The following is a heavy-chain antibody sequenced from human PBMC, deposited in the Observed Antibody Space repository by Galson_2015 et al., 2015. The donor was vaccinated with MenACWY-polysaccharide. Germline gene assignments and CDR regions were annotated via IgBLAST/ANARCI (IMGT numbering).Heavy chain of an antibody. CDR3: ARAYVATVTTDYFDY. CDR2: INPNSGGT. V-gene: IGHV1-2*02. CDR1: GYTFTGYY. D-gene: IGHD4-17*01. Sequence: SVKVSWKASGYTFTGYYMHWVRQAPGQGLEWMGWINPNSGGTNYAQKFQGRVTMTRDTSISTAYMELSRLRSDDTAVYYCARAYVATVTTDYFDYWGQGTLVTVSS. J-gene: IGHJ4*02.